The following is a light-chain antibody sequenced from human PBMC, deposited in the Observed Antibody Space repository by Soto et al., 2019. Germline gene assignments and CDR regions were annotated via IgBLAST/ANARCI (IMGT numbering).Light chain of an antibody. Sequence: DIQMTQSPPSLSASVGDRVTITCQASQSISSYLNWYQQKPGKAPKLLIYAASSLQSGVPSRFSGSGSGTDFTLTVSSLQPEDFATYYCHQSYDIPTFGQGTRLEIK. CDR3: HQSYDIPT. J-gene: IGKJ5*01. CDR2: AAS. CDR1: QSISSY. V-gene: IGKV1-39*01.